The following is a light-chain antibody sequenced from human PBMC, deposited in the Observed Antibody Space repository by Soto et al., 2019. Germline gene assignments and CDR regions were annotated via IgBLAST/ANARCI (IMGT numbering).Light chain of an antibody. V-gene: IGKV3-20*01. CDR2: GAS. Sequence: EIVLTQSPGTLSLSPGERATLSCRASQSVSSTYLAWYQQKPGQAPRLLIYGASSRATGIPDRFSGSGSGTAFTLTISRREPEDFAVYYCQRYDISPFPFGQGTKLEIK. CDR3: QRYDISPFP. CDR1: QSVSSTY. J-gene: IGKJ2*01.